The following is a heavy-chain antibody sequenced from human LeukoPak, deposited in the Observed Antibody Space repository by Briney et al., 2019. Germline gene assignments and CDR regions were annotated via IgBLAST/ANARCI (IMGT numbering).Heavy chain of an antibody. D-gene: IGHD1-26*01. V-gene: IGHV4-39*07. CDR3: ASTSGSYHWVYYFDY. Sequence: SETLSLTCTVSGGSISSSSYYWGWIRQPPGTGLEWIGSIYYSGSTYYNPSLKSRVTISVDTSKNQFSLKLSSVTAADTAVYYCASTSGSYHWVYYFDYWGQGTLVTVSS. J-gene: IGHJ4*02. CDR1: GGSISSSSYY. CDR2: IYYSGST.